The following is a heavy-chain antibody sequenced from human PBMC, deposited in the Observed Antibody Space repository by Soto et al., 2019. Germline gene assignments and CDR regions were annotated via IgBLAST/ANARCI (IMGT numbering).Heavy chain of an antibody. D-gene: IGHD6-13*01. CDR3: ARDHTPTFLIAAAGASYYYYGMDV. V-gene: IGHV3-30-3*01. J-gene: IGHJ6*02. Sequence: GGSLRLSCAASGFTFSSYAMHWVRQAPGKGLEWVAVISYDGSNKYYADSVKGRFTISRDNSKNTLYLQMNSLRAEDTAVYYCARDHTPTFLIAAAGASYYYYGMDVWGQGTTVTVSS. CDR2: ISYDGSNK. CDR1: GFTFSSYA.